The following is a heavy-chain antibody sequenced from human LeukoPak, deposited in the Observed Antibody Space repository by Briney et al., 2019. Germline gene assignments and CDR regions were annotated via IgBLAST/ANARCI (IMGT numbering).Heavy chain of an antibody. J-gene: IGHJ3*01. CDR2: IYSGGST. CDR1: GFTVSSNY. Sequence: GGSLRLSCAASGFTVSSNYMSWVRQAPGRGLEWVSVIYSGGSTYYADSVKGRFTISRDNSKNTLYLQMNSLRAEDAAVYYCARSSSSLRDSSGYRLSDAFDFWGQGTMVTVSS. CDR3: ARSSSSLRDSSGYRLSDAFDF. D-gene: IGHD3-22*01. V-gene: IGHV3-53*01.